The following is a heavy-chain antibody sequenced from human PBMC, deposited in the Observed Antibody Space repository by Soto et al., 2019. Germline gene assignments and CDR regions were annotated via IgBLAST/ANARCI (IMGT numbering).Heavy chain of an antibody. CDR1: GYGFTSHW. CDR2: VYPGDSDA. CDR3: ARRVRDYAFDI. Sequence: GESLMIACQASGYGFTSHWIAGVRQQPGKGLEWMGIVYPGDSDARYSPSFQGQVTISADKSISTAYLQWSSLKASDTAMYYCARRVRDYAFDIWGPGPIVTVS. V-gene: IGHV5-51*01. J-gene: IGHJ3*02.